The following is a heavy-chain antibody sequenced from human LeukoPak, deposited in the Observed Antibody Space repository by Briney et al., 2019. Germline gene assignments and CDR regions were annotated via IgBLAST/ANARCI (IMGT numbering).Heavy chain of an antibody. CDR1: GHTFTAYY. V-gene: IGHV1-2*02. D-gene: IGHD4-17*01. J-gene: IGHJ2*01. Sequence: ASVKVSCKASGHTFTAYYMFWVRQAPGQGLEWMGWINPNSGGTNYAQKFQGSVTMTRDTSISTAYMELTRLNSDDTAVYYCAKNMGYGDYWYFDLWGRGTLVTVSS. CDR3: AKNMGYGDYWYFDL. CDR2: INPNSGGT.